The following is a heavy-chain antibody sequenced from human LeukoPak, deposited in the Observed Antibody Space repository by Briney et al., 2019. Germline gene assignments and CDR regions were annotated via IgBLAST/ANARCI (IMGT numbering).Heavy chain of an antibody. CDR2: IYSGGST. CDR3: YYYDSSGYYYYMDV. Sequence: GGSLRLSCAASGFTVSSNYMSWVRQAPGKGLEWVSVIYSGGSTYYADSVKGRFTISRDNSKNTLYLQMNSLRAEDTAVYYCYYYDSSGYYYYMDVWGKGTTVTISS. J-gene: IGHJ6*03. CDR1: GFTVSSNY. V-gene: IGHV3-53*01. D-gene: IGHD3-22*01.